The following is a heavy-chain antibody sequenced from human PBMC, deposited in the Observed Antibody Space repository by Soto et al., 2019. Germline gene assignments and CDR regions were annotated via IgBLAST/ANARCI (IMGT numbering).Heavy chain of an antibody. D-gene: IGHD5-12*01. V-gene: IGHV3-48*01. CDR3: ARDHHRYSGYDYVDY. CDR1: GFTFSSYS. CDR2: ISSSSSTI. J-gene: IGHJ4*02. Sequence: GGSLRLSCAASGFTFSSYSMTWVRQAPGKGLEWVSYISSSSSTIYYADSLKGRFTISRDNAKNSLYLQMNSLRAEDMAVYYCARDHHRYSGYDYVDYWGQGTLVTVSS.